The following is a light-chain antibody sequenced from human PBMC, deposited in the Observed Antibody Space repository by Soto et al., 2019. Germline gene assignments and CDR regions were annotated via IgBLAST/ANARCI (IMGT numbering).Light chain of an antibody. CDR3: QHYKTYSRT. Sequence: DIQMTQSPSTLSASVGDRVTITCRASQNIDTSLAWYQQKPGKPPTLLMYKASILESGVPSRFSGSGSETEFTLTISSLQPDDFATYYCQHYKTYSRTFGQGTKVDI. CDR1: QNIDTS. CDR2: KAS. V-gene: IGKV1-5*03. J-gene: IGKJ1*01.